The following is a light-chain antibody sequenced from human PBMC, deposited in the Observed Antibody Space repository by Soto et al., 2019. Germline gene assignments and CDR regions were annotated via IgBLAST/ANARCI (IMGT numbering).Light chain of an antibody. Sequence: QSALTQPASVSGSPGQSITISCTGTSSDVGSYNIVSWYQQHPGKAPKLMIYEGSKRPSGVSNRFSGSKSCNTASLTISGLQAEDEADYYCCSYAGSSTLVVFGGGTKLTVL. J-gene: IGLJ2*01. V-gene: IGLV2-23*01. CDR1: SSDVGSYNI. CDR2: EGS. CDR3: CSYAGSSTLVV.